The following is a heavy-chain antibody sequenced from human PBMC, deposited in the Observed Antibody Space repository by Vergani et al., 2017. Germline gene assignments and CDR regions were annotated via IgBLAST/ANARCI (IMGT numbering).Heavy chain of an antibody. CDR1: GFTFDDYA. Sequence: EVQLVESGGGVVRPGRSLRLSCAASGFTFDDYAMHWVRQAPGKGLEWVSGINWNGGSTGYADSVKGRFTISRDNAKNSLYLQMNSLRAEDTALYYCARDDSSGSYSCPDYWGQGTLVTVSS. J-gene: IGHJ4*02. V-gene: IGHV3-20*04. CDR3: ARDDSSGSYSCPDY. CDR2: INWNGGST. D-gene: IGHD1-26*01.